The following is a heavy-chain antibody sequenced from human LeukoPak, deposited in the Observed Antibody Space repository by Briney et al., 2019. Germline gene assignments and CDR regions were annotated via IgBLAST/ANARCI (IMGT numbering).Heavy chain of an antibody. Sequence: GGSLRLSCKASGFTFGEYAMSWIRQAPGKGLEWVSSISSSSSYIYYADSVRGRFTISRDNAKNSLYLQMNSLRAEDTAVYYCGREGGSQNWFDPWGQGTLVTVSS. CDR1: GFTFGEYA. J-gene: IGHJ5*02. D-gene: IGHD6-13*01. CDR3: GREGGSQNWFDP. V-gene: IGHV3-21*01. CDR2: ISSSSSYI.